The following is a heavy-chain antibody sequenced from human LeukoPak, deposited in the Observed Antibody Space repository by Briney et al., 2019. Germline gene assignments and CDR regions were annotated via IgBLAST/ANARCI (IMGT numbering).Heavy chain of an antibody. D-gene: IGHD3-22*01. CDR2: ISGSGDNT. V-gene: IGHV3-23*01. J-gene: IGHJ4*02. CDR1: GFTFSSYA. CDR3: AKGSYYDSSGSFYFDY. Sequence: GGSLRLSCAASGFTFSSYAMSWVRQAPGKGLEWVSGISGSGDNTYYADSVKGRFTISRANSKNTLYVQVNSLGTEDTAAYYCAKGSYYDSSGSFYFDYWGQGTLVTVSS.